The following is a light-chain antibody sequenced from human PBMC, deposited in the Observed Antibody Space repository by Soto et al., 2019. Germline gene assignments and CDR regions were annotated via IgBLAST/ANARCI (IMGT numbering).Light chain of an antibody. CDR3: AAWDDSLSGYV. CDR1: GSNIGSNT. Sequence: QSVLTQPPSASETPGQRVSISCSGSGSNIGSNTVHWYQQLPGTAPKPLMYNNNQRPSGVPDRFSGSKSGTSASLAISGPQSEDEADYYCAAWDDSLSGYVFGTGTKLTVL. J-gene: IGLJ1*01. V-gene: IGLV1-44*01. CDR2: NNN.